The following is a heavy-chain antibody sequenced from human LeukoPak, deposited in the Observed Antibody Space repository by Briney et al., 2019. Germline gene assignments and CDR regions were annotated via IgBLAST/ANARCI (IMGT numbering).Heavy chain of an antibody. J-gene: IGHJ4*02. V-gene: IGHV3-23*01. CDR3: AKLDGDFWSGYYT. Sequence: GGSLRLSCAASGFTFSSYAMSWVRQAPGKGLEWVSAFSGSGGSTYYADSVKGRFTISRDNSKNTLYLQMNSLRAEDTAVYYCAKLDGDFWSGYYTWGQGTLVTVSS. D-gene: IGHD3-3*01. CDR1: GFTFSSYA. CDR2: FSGSGGST.